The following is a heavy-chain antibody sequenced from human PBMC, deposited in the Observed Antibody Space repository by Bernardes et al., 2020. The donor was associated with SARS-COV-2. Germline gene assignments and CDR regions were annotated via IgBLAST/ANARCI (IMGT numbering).Heavy chain of an antibody. CDR2: ISDSGGST. V-gene: IGHV3-23*01. Sequence: GGSLRLSCAASGFTFRSYAMTWVRQAPGKGLEWVSTISDSGGSTYYADSVKGRFTISRDNSKNSLYLQMNTLRVEDTAVYYCARDIGARRLDYWGQGTLVTVSS. CDR3: ARDIGARRLDY. D-gene: IGHD3-16*01. CDR1: GFTFRSYA. J-gene: IGHJ4*02.